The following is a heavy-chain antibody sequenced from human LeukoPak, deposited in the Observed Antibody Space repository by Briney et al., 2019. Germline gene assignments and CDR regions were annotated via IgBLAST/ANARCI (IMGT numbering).Heavy chain of an antibody. V-gene: IGHV3-21*01. CDR1: GFTFSDYT. J-gene: IGHJ4*02. CDR2: ISSSGSYI. CDR3: ARDQTFYGSGSLDY. D-gene: IGHD3-10*01. Sequence: KPGGSLRLSCAASGFTFSDYTMNWVRQAPGKGLEWVSSISSSGSYIYYADSVKGRFTISRDSAKNSLYLQMNSLRGDDTAVYFCARDQTFYGSGSLDYWGQGTLVTVSS.